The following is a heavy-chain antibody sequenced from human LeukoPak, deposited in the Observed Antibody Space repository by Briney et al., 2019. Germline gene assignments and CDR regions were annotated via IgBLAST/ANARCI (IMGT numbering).Heavy chain of an antibody. J-gene: IGHJ4*02. D-gene: IGHD5-18*01. CDR3: ALGGLQLWLWGFDY. CDR2: IRNDGSNK. V-gene: IGHV3-30*02. Sequence: PGGSLRLSCAASGFTFSTYGIHWVRQAPGKGLEWVAFIRNDGSNKYYADSVKGRFTISRDNSKNTLYLQMNSLRAADTAVYYCALGGLQLWLWGFDYWGQGTLVTVSS. CDR1: GFTFSTYG.